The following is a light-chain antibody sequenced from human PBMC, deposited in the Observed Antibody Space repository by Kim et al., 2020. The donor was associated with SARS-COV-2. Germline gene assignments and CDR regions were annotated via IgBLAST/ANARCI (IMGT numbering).Light chain of an antibody. CDR1: QSVSYRSKNKNY. CDR2: WAS. Sequence: ATINCKSSQSVSYRSKNKNYLAWYQQRPGQHPKLLIYWASTRYSGVPDRFSGSGSGTDFTLTISSLQAEDVAVYYCHQYYSTPWTFGQGTKVDIK. J-gene: IGKJ1*01. CDR3: HQYYSTPWT. V-gene: IGKV4-1*01.